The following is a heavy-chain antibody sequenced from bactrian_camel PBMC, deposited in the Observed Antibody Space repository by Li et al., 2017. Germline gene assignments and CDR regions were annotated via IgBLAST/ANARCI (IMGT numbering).Heavy chain of an antibody. V-gene: IGHV3S9*01. CDR3: GADWYGCDLIFSQAGGY. D-gene: IGHD6*01. CDR2: VDSDGNA. Sequence: HVQLVESGGGSVQAGGSLRLSCEVSGYSVTTGCMGWVRQGAGKMREGVAGVDSDGNAMYAGSVKGRFTISQDNAKNSVYLQMNSLKPEDTAMYYCGADWYGCDLIFSQAGGYWGRGTQVTVS. J-gene: IGHJ6*01. CDR1: GYSVTTGC.